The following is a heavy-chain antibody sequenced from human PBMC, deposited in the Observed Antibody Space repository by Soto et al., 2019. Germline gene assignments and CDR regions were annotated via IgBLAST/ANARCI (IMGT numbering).Heavy chain of an antibody. CDR3: ARAAD. Sequence: GGSLRLSCAASGLTFSSQWMSWVRLSSGQGLELVANINQDGSETYYVDSVKGRFTISRDNSMNSLFLQMDSLRSEDTAVYFCARAADWGPGTLVTVSS. J-gene: IGHJ4*02. CDR1: GLTFSSQW. V-gene: IGHV3-7*04. CDR2: INQDGSET.